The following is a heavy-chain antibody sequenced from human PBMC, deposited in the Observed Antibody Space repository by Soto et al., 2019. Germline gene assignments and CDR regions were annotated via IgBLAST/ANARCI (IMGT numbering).Heavy chain of an antibody. CDR1: GYTFTSYG. CDR3: ARDPQFVGAVIYYYYYGIDV. J-gene: IGHJ6*02. Sequence: QVQLVQSGAEVKKPGASVKVSCKASGYTFTSYGISWVRQAPGQGLEWMGWISAYNGNTNYAQKLQGRVTMTTDTSTSTAYMELRSLRSDDTAVYYCARDPQFVGAVIYYYYYGIDVWGQGTTVTVSS. V-gene: IGHV1-18*01. CDR2: ISAYNGNT. D-gene: IGHD6-6*01.